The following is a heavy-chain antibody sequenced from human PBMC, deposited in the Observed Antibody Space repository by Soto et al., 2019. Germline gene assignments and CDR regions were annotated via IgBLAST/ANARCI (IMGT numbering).Heavy chain of an antibody. V-gene: IGHV1-8*02. Sequence: QVQLVQSGAEVKKPGASVKVSCKASGYIFTSYNINWVRQAAGHGLEWMGWVNPDSGHTVYAQKFQGSVTMTGDTSLGTANMRLRSLTPEDTAVFYWPGSSPFSNAAPVYRYFIAGWGKVASVTV. CDR2: VNPDSGHT. CDR1: GYIFTSYN. D-gene: IGHD5-18*01. J-gene: IGHJ6*03. CDR3: PGSSPFSNAAPVYRYFIAG.